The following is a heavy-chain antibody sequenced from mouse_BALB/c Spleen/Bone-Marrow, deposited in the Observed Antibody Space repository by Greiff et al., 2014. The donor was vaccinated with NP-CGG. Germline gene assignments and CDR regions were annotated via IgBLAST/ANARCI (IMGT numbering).Heavy chain of an antibody. V-gene: IGHV3-1*02. J-gene: IGHJ4*01. CDR2: IHYSGTT. D-gene: IGHD2-3*01. Sequence: EVQLQQSGPDLVKPSQSLSLTCTVTGYSITSGYSWHWIRQFPGNKLEWMGYIHYSGTTNYNPSLKSRNSITRDTSKNQFFLQLNSVTSDDTATYYCARQNDAYVYYAIDYWGQGTSVTVSS. CDR3: ARQNDAYVYYAIDY. CDR1: GYSITSGYS.